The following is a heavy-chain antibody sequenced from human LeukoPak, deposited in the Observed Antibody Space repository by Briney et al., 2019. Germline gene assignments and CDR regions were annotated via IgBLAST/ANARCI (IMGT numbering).Heavy chain of an antibody. CDR1: GGSFSGYY. D-gene: IGHD2-8*01. CDR2: LSTRGNT. V-gene: IGHV4-59*10. CDR3: TRALCINGVCEWFDP. J-gene: IGHJ5*02. Sequence: SETLTLTCAVYGGSFSGYYWSWIRQPPGKGLEWIGRLSTRGNTNYNPSLESRVTISGDTSKNQFSLQLRSVTAADTAVYYCTRALCINGVCEWFDPWGQGTLVTVSS.